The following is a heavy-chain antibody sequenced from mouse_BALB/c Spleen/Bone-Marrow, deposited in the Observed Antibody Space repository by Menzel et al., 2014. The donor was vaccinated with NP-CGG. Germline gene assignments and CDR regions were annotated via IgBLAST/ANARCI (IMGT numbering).Heavy chain of an antibody. CDR3: TRSTATFDY. D-gene: IGHD1-2*01. J-gene: IGHJ2*01. Sequence: VQGVESGAGLVRPGSSVKISCKASGYAFSAYWMNWVKQRPGQGLEWIGQIYPGDGDTNYNGKFKGKATLTADKSSSTAYMQLSSLTSEDSAVYFCTRSTATFDYWGQGTTLTVSS. V-gene: IGHV1-80*01. CDR1: GYAFSAYW. CDR2: IYPGDGDT.